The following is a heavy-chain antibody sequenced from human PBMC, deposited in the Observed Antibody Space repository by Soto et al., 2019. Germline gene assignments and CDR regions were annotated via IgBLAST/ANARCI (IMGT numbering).Heavy chain of an antibody. CDR1: GGSITDYY. V-gene: IGHV4-59*08. CDR2: SHPTWGS. CDR3: ARQGFGALQGLVDV. Sequence: QVQLQESGPGLVKSSETLTLTCTVSGGSITDYYWSWIRLSPGKGLEWLGYSHPTWGSAYNPSLKSRVTVLLDTSKKQLSLKLTSVTAADTAVYYCARQGFGALQGLVDVWGHGTTVIVSS. J-gene: IGHJ6*02. D-gene: IGHD3-10*01.